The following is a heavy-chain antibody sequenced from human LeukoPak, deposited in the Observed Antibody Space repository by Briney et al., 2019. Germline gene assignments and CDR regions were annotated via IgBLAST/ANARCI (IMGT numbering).Heavy chain of an antibody. D-gene: IGHD6-19*01. V-gene: IGHV4-34*01. CDR2: INHSGST. Sequence: TSETLSLTCAVYGGSFSGYYWSCIRQPPGKGVEWIGEINHSGSTNYNPSLKSRVTISVDTSKNQFSLKLSSVTAADTAVYYCARDSSGWEGAFDIWGQGTMVTVSS. CDR1: GGSFSGYY. CDR3: ARDSSGWEGAFDI. J-gene: IGHJ3*02.